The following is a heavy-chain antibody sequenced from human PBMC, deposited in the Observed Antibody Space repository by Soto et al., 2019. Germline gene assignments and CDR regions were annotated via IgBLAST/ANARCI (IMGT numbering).Heavy chain of an antibody. J-gene: IGHJ4*02. CDR2: IKQDGSEK. CDR1: GFTFSSYW. V-gene: IGHV3-7*01. CDR3: ARDGLFLEYYFDY. Sequence: PGGSLRLSCAASGFTFSSYWMSWVRQAPGKGLEWVANIKQDGSEKYYVDSVKGRFTISRDNAKNSLYLQMNSLRAEDTAVYYCARDGLFLEYYFDYWGQGTLVTVSS. D-gene: IGHD3-3*01.